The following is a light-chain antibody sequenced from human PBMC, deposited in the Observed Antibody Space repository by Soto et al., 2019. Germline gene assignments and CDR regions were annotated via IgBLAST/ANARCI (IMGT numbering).Light chain of an antibody. Sequence: VLTQSPGTLSLSPGDRASLSCRASQTVRNNYLAWYQQKPGQAPRLLIYDASSRATGIPDRFSGSGSETDFTLTISSLEPEDFAVYYCQHRMNWPLTFGQGTRLEIK. CDR2: DAS. V-gene: IGKV3D-20*02. CDR3: QHRMNWPLT. CDR1: QTVRNNY. J-gene: IGKJ5*01.